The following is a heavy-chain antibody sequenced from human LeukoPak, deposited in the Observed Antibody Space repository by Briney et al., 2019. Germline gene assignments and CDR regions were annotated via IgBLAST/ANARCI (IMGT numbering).Heavy chain of an antibody. J-gene: IGHJ4*02. CDR2: ISTISSTK. V-gene: IGHV3-48*01. D-gene: IGHD3-10*01. CDR1: GFTFSSYD. CDR3: AKGAYYHGSGRYFDY. Sequence: GGSLRLSCAASGFTFSSYDMNWVRQAPGKGLEWVSYISTISSTKYYADSVKGRFTISRDNAKNSLYLQMNSLRAEDTAVYYCAKGAYYHGSGRYFDYWGQGTLVTVSS.